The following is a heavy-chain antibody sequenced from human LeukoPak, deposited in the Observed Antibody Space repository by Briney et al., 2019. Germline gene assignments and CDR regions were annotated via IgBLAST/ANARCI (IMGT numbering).Heavy chain of an antibody. CDR2: ISWNSGSI. J-gene: IGHJ4*02. CDR3: AKGTTRWGVLMVPLEY. V-gene: IGHV3-9*01. D-gene: IGHD2-8*01. CDR1: GFTFDDYA. Sequence: GRSLRLSCAASGFTFDDYAMHWVRQAPGKGLEWVSGISWNSGSIGYADSVKGRFTISRDNAKNSLYLQMNSPRAEDTALYYCAKGTTRWGVLMVPLEYWGQGTLVTVSS.